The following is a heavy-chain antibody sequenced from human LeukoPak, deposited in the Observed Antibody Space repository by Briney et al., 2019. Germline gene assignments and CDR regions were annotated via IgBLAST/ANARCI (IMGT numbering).Heavy chain of an antibody. CDR3: ARLLRDGYNWNYFDY. CDR1: GYSISSGYY. J-gene: IGHJ4*02. V-gene: IGHV4-38-2*02. D-gene: IGHD5-24*01. CDR2: IYYSGNT. Sequence: SETLSLTCTVSGYSISSGYYWGWIRQPPGKGLEWIGSIYYSGNTYYNPSLKSRVTISVDTSKNQFSLELSSVTAADTAVYYCARLLRDGYNWNYFDYWGQGTLVTVSS.